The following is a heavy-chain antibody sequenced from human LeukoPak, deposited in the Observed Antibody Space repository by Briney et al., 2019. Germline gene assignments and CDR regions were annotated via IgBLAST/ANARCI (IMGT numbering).Heavy chain of an antibody. CDR1: GGTFSSYA. D-gene: IGHD3-22*01. CDR3: AGGYHDSSGYYYYFDY. CDR2: IIPILGIA. Sequence: GAPVKVSCKASGGTFSSYAISWVRHAPGQGLEWMGRIIPILGIANYAQKFQGRVTITADKSTSTAYMEVRSLRSEDTAVYYCAGGYHDSSGYYYYFDYWGQGTLVTVSS. J-gene: IGHJ4*02. V-gene: IGHV1-69*04.